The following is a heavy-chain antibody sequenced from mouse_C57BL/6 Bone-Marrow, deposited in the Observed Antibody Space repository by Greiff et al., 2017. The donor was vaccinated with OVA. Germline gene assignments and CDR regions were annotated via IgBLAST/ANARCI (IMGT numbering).Heavy chain of an antibody. D-gene: IGHD2-3*01. V-gene: IGHV6-3*01. CDR2: IRLKSDNYAT. CDR1: GFTFSNYW. J-gene: IGHJ2*01. Sequence: EVKLEESGGGLVQPGGSMKLSCVASGFTFSNYWMNWVRQSPEKGLEWVAQIRLKSDNYATHYAESVKGRFTISRDDTKSSVYLQKNNLRAEDTGIYYCTRWLLFFDYWGQGTTLTVSS. CDR3: TRWLLFFDY.